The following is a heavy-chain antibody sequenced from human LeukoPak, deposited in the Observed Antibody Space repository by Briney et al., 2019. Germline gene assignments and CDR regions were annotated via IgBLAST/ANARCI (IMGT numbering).Heavy chain of an antibody. CDR1: GFTFSSYA. Sequence: PGGSLRLSCAASGFTFSSYAMSWVRQAPGKGLEWVSAISGSGGSTYYADSVKGRFTISRDNSKNTLYLQMNSLRAEDTAVYYCAKSFRAYYGSGSYHYYYMDVWGKGTTVTVSS. CDR2: ISGSGGST. D-gene: IGHD3-10*01. J-gene: IGHJ6*03. V-gene: IGHV3-23*01. CDR3: AKSFRAYYGSGSYHYYYMDV.